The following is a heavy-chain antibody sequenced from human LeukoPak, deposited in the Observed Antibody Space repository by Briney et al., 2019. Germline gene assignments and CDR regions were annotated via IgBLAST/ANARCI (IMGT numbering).Heavy chain of an antibody. CDR1: GYTFNNYH. Sequence: GASVKVSCKASGYTFNNYHVHWVRQAPGQGLEWIGMINPNGGATSYAQKFQGRVTMTRDTSTSTIYMEVRSLRSEDTAIYYCAKDAYDSGSYNDYWGQGTLVTVSS. V-gene: IGHV1-46*02. J-gene: IGHJ4*02. D-gene: IGHD3-10*01. CDR3: AKDAYDSGSYNDY. CDR2: INPNGGAT.